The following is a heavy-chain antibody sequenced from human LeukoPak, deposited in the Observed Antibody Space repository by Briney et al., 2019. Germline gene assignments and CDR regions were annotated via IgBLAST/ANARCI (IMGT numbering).Heavy chain of an antibody. CDR1: GYTFTSYG. Sequence: GASVKVSCKASGYTFTSYGISWVRQAPGQGLEWMGWISAYNGNTNYAQKLQGRVTMTTNTSTSTAYMELRSLRSDDTAVYYCAGSPLGATTLDLDYWGQGTLVTVSS. CDR3: AGSPLGATTLDLDY. D-gene: IGHD1-26*01. J-gene: IGHJ4*02. CDR2: ISAYNGNT. V-gene: IGHV1-18*01.